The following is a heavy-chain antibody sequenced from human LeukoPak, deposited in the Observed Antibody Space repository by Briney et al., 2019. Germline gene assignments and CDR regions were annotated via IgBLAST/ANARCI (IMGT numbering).Heavy chain of an antibody. CDR1: GFTFNAFG. CDR2: IGTTSGAI. D-gene: IGHD3-16*01. Sequence: GGSLRLSCAASGFTFNAFGMNWVRQAPGKGLEWVSYIGTTSGAIYYADFVKGRFTISRDSAKNSLYLQMNSLRAEDTAVYYCARDGRDYGAFDIWGQGTMVTVSS. J-gene: IGHJ3*02. CDR3: ARDGRDYGAFDI. V-gene: IGHV3-48*01.